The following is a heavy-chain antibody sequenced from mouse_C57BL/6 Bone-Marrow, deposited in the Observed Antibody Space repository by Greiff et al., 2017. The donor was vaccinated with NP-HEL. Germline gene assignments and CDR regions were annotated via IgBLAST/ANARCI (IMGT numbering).Heavy chain of an antibody. D-gene: IGHD1-1*01. J-gene: IGHJ2*01. Sequence: EVKVVESGGGLVKPGGSLKLSCAASGFTFSDYGMHWVRQAPEKGLEWVAYISSGSSTIYYADTVKGRFTISRDNAKNTLFLQMTSLRSEDTAMYYCARTPFITTVVATDYWGPGTTLTVSS. CDR1: GFTFSDYG. V-gene: IGHV5-17*01. CDR3: ARTPFITTVVATDY. CDR2: ISSGSSTI.